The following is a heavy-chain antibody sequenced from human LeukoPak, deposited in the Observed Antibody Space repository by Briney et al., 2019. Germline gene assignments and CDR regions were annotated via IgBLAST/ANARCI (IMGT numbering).Heavy chain of an antibody. CDR1: GYGFTTYW. D-gene: IGHD3-9*01. CDR3: ARLDAVSYDILTGRHLPDY. V-gene: IGHV5-51*01. J-gene: IGHJ4*02. CDR2: IYPGDSET. Sequence: GESLKISCQIGGYGFTTYWIGWVRLMSGEGLEWMGIIYPGDSETRYSPSFQGQVTMSVDKSISTAYLQWSSLKPSDTAMYYCARLDAVSYDILTGRHLPDYWGQGTLVTVSS.